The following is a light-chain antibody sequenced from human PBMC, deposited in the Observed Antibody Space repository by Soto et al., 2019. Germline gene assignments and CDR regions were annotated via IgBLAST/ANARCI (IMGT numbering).Light chain of an antibody. CDR3: QSYDSSLSGYV. J-gene: IGLJ1*01. CDR1: SSNIGAGYD. CDR2: GNS. Sequence: QAILTQSPSLSGAPGQRVTISCTGSSSNIGAGYDVHWYQQLPGTAPKLLIYGNSNRPSGVPDRFSGSKSGTSASLAITGLQAEDEADYYCQSYDSSLSGYVFGTGTKVTAL. V-gene: IGLV1-40*01.